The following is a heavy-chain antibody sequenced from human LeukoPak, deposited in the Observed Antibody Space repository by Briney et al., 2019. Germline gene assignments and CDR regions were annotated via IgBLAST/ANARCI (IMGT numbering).Heavy chain of an antibody. CDR2: IRATDTST. V-gene: IGHV3-23*01. D-gene: IGHD2-15*01. J-gene: IGHJ5*02. CDR3: AKGSYSTWFDP. CDR1: GFTFSDYS. Sequence: GGSLRLSCAASGFTFSDYSMTWVRQAPGKGLEWISTIRATDTSTYYADSMKGRFTVSRDNSKNTLFLQMDSLRAEDTAVYYCAKGSYSTWFDPWGQGTLVTVSS.